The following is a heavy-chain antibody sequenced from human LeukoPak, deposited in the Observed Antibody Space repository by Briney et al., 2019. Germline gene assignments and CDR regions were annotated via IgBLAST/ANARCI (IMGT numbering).Heavy chain of an antibody. Sequence: GSSVKVSCMASGGTFSSYAISWVRQAPRQGLEWMGGIIPIFGTANYAQRFQGRVTITTDESTSTAYMELSSLRSEDTAVYYCASPMVVTSGAFDIWGQGTMVTVSS. D-gene: IGHD4/OR15-4a*01. V-gene: IGHV1-69*05. CDR3: ASPMVVTSGAFDI. CDR2: IIPIFGTA. CDR1: GGTFSSYA. J-gene: IGHJ3*02.